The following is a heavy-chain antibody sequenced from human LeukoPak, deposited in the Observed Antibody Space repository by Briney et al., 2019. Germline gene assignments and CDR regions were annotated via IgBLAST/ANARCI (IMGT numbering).Heavy chain of an antibody. CDR2: ISGSGGST. D-gene: IGHD6-13*01. V-gene: IGHV3-23*01. J-gene: IGHJ4*02. CDR1: GFTFSSYA. CDR3: AKDRDSSSWYFDY. Sequence: GGSLRLSCAASGFTFSSYAMSWVRQAPGKGLEWVSAISGSGGSTYYADSVKGRFTISRDNSKNTLYLQMNSLRAEDTAVYCCAKDRDSSSWYFDYWGQGTLVTVSS.